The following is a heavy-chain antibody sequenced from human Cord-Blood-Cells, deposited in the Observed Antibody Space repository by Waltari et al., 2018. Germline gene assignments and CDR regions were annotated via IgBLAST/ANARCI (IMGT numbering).Heavy chain of an antibody. CDR2: IWYDGSNK. D-gene: IGHD3-10*01. Sequence: QVQLVESGGGVVQPGRSLRLSCAASGFTFSSYGMHWVRQAPGKGLEWVAVIWYDGSNKYYADSVKGRFTISRDNSKNTLYLQMNSLRAEDTAVYYCARDPSITMVQGVMGQLAFDIWGQGTMVTVSS. V-gene: IGHV3-33*01. CDR1: GFTFSSYG. CDR3: ARDPSITMVQGVMGQLAFDI. J-gene: IGHJ3*02.